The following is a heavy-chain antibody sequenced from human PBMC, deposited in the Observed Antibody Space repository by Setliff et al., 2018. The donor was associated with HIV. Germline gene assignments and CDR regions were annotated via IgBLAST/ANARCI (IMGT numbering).Heavy chain of an antibody. V-gene: IGHV3-9*03. CDR2: ISWNSVKI. CDR3: AKGGTTVLDY. Sequence: GGSLRLSCVGSGFNIEEYAMAWVRQVPGKGLEWVSGISWNSVKIDYADFVKGRFTISRDNAKNSLYLKMNSLRTEDMALYYCAKGGTTVLDYWGQGTLVTVSS. CDR1: GFNIEEYA. J-gene: IGHJ4*02. D-gene: IGHD4-17*01.